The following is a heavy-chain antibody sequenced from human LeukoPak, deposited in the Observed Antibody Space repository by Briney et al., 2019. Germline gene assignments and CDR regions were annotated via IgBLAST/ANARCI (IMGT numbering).Heavy chain of an antibody. CDR2: INPNSGGT. D-gene: IGHD1-26*01. CDR1: GYTFTGYY. Sequence: ASVKVSCKASGYTFTGYYMHWVRQAPGQGLEWMGWINPNSGGTNYAQKFQGRVTLTRDTSASTVYMELSSWRSEDTALYYCAREVGTSKHFDIWGQGTMVTVSS. V-gene: IGHV1-2*02. CDR3: AREVGTSKHFDI. J-gene: IGHJ3*02.